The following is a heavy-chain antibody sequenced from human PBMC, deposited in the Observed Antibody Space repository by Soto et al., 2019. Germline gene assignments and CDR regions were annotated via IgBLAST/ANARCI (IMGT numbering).Heavy chain of an antibody. V-gene: IGHV3-23*01. CDR1: GFTFNKYA. CDR2: ISGTGSSI. D-gene: IGHD3-10*01. J-gene: IGHJ4*02. Sequence: LRLSCAASGFTFNKYAMSWVRQAPGKGLEWVSAISGTGSSIYYADSVKGRFTISRDNSKNTLYLQMNSLRAEDTAVYYCTKDQGYSGSGSYYQLDYWGQGALVTVSS. CDR3: TKDQGYSGSGSYYQLDY.